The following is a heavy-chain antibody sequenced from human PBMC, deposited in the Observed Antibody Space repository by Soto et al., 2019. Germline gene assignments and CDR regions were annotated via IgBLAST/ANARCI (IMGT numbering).Heavy chain of an antibody. Sequence: QVPLVQSGPEVKKPGASVKVSCKASGYTFTNYGFNWVRQAPGQGLEWMGWLSASNGHTKDSQIFQARVIMTTDTSTSTAYMELRSLTSDDTAVYSCTREGAGTNPLGYWGQGTLVTVSS. CDR3: TREGAGTNPLGY. CDR1: GYTFTNYG. V-gene: IGHV1-18*01. CDR2: LSASNGHT. D-gene: IGHD2-8*01. J-gene: IGHJ4*02.